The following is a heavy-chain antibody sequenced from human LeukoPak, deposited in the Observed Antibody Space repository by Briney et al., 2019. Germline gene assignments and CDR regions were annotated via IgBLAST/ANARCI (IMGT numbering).Heavy chain of an antibody. Sequence: ASVKVSCKASGYAFTGYYMHWVRHAPGQGLEWMGWINPNSGGTNYAQKFQGWVTMTRDTSISTAYMELSRLRSDDTAVYYCARAGIAAISFDYWGQGTLVTVSS. J-gene: IGHJ4*02. CDR3: ARAGIAAISFDY. CDR2: INPNSGGT. V-gene: IGHV1-2*04. CDR1: GYAFTGYY. D-gene: IGHD6-13*01.